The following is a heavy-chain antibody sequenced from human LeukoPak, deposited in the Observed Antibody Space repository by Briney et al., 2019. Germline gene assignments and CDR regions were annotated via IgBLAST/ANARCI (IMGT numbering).Heavy chain of an antibody. V-gene: IGHV1-8*01. CDR1: GYTFTSYD. CDR3: ARVRRYSSSWYPYLIGY. J-gene: IGHJ4*02. Sequence: ASVKVSCKASGYTFTSYDINWVRQATGQGLGWMGWMNPNSGNTGYAQKFQGRVTMTRNTSISTAYMELSSLRSEDTAVYYCARVRRYSSSWYPYLIGYWGQGTLVTVSS. CDR2: MNPNSGNT. D-gene: IGHD6-13*01.